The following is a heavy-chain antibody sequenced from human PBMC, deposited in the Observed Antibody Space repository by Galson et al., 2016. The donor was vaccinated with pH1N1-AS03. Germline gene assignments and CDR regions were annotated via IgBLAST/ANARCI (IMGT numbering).Heavy chain of an antibody. CDR3: ARAVRHNGTPDT. D-gene: IGHD1-14*01. CDR2: ITSSGSTI. J-gene: IGHJ5*02. CDR1: GFTFSSYE. V-gene: IGHV3-48*03. Sequence: SLRLSCAASGFTFSSYEMNWVRQAPGKGLEWVSYITSSGSTIYNADSVKGRFTISRDNAKNSLYLQMNGLRDEDTGVYYCARAVRHNGTPDTWGQGTLVTVSS.